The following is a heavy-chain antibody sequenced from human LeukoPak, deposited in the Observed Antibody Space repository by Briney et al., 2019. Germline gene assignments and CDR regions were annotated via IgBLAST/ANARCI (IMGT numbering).Heavy chain of an antibody. CDR2: INHSGST. Sequence: SETLSLTCAVYGGSFSGYYWSWIRQPPGKGLEWIGEINHSGSTNHNPSLKSRVTISVDTSKNQFSLKLSSVTAADTAVYYCASGEYLDVWGKGTTVTVSS. V-gene: IGHV4-34*01. J-gene: IGHJ6*03. CDR3: ASGEYLDV. CDR1: GGSFSGYY.